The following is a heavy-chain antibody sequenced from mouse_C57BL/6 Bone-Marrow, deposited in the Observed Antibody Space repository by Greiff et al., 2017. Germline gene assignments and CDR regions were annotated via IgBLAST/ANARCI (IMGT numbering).Heavy chain of an antibody. CDR3: AREGYGSSPCGYFDV. CDR2: IDPSDSYT. J-gene: IGHJ1*03. D-gene: IGHD1-1*01. V-gene: IGHV1-69*01. Sequence: QVQLQQPGAELVMPGASVKLSCKASGYTFTSYWMHWVKQRPGQGLEWIGEIDPSDSYTNYNQKFKGKSTLTVDKSSSTAYMQLSSLTSEDSAVYYCAREGYGSSPCGYFDVWGTGTTVTVSS. CDR1: GYTFTSYW.